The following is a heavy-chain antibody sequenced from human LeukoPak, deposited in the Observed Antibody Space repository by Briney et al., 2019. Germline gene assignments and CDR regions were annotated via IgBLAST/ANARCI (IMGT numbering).Heavy chain of an antibody. CDR1: GITFSNSA. CDR3: VKSAGKDGYRDVFDI. Sequence: GGSLRLSCVPSGITFSNSALSWVRQAPGKGLEWVSTITKSGDQTHYADSVRGLFTISRDIFKNTLYLQMNSLRAEDTAVYHCVKSAGKDGYRDVFDIWGQGTVVTVSS. D-gene: IGHD5-24*01. V-gene: IGHV3-23*01. J-gene: IGHJ3*02. CDR2: ITKSGDQT.